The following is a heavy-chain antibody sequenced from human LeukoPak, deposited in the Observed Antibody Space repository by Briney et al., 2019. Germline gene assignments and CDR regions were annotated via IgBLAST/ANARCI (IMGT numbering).Heavy chain of an antibody. V-gene: IGHV3-49*03. CDR2: IRSKAYGGTT. D-gene: IGHD2-2*01. Sequence: GGSLRLSCTASGFTFCDYAMSCLRQAPGKGLEWVGFIRSKAYGGTTEYAASVKGRFTISRDDSKSIAYLQMNSLKTEDTAVYYCTRVAEAISAAQMYYFDYWGQGTLVTVSS. J-gene: IGHJ4*02. CDR3: TRVAEAISAAQMYYFDY. CDR1: GFTFCDYA.